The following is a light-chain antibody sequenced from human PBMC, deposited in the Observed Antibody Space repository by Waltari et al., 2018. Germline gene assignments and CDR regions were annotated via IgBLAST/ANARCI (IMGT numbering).Light chain of an antibody. CDR1: QSVGSY. J-gene: IGKJ1*01. CDR2: DAS. Sequence: EIVLTQSPATLSLSPGERATLSCRASQSVGSYLAWYQQRPGQAPRLLISDASNRATGIPARFSGSGSETDFTLTISSLEPEDCAVYYCQQRNAWWTFGQGTKVEIK. CDR3: QQRNAWWT. V-gene: IGKV3-11*01.